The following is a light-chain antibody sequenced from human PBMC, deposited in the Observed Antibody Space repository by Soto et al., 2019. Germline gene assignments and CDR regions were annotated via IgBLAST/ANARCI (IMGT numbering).Light chain of an antibody. Sequence: QSALTQPASVSGSPGQSITISCTGTDSDVGAYNYVSWYQQCPGKAPKLIIYDVVNRPSGVSNRFSGSKSGNTAALIIFGLQAEDEADYYCCSYTSSSTYVFGTGTKVTVL. CDR3: CSYTSSSTYV. CDR2: DVV. CDR1: DSDVGAYNY. V-gene: IGLV2-14*01. J-gene: IGLJ1*01.